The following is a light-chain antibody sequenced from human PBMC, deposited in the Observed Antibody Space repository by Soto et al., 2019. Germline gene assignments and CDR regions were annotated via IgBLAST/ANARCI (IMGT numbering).Light chain of an antibody. CDR1: SSNIGNNY. Sequence: QSVLTQPPSVSAAPGQKVTISCSGSSSNIGNNYVSWYQQLPGTAPKLLISENNQRPSGIPDRFSGSESGTSATLDITGLQTGDEADYYCGTWDSSLSAGVFGGGTKLTVL. CDR2: ENN. CDR3: GTWDSSLSAGV. J-gene: IGLJ3*02. V-gene: IGLV1-51*02.